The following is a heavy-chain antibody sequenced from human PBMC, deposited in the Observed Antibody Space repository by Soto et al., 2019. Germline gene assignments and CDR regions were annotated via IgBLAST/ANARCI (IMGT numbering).Heavy chain of an antibody. Sequence: QVQLVQSGGEVKKHGASVTVSCKASGYTFINYHITWVRQAPGQGLEWMAWINTYNGMTDYAQRFQGRVTMTRDTSTITAYMELRNLGSDDTAVYFCAKSPRGEMATDWGQGTLVTVSS. CDR3: AKSPRGEMATD. CDR2: INTYNGMT. V-gene: IGHV1-18*01. CDR1: GYTFINYH. J-gene: IGHJ4*02. D-gene: IGHD5-12*01.